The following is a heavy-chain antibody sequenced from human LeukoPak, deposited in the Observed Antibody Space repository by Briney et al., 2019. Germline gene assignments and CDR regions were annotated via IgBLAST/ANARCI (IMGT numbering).Heavy chain of an antibody. D-gene: IGHD6-13*01. CDR3: ARDPQRPLSSLGYFEN. J-gene: IGHJ4*02. CDR2: ISSSGNTI. CDR1: GFTLSNYE. V-gene: IGHV3-48*03. Sequence: PGGSLRLSCAASGFTLSNYERNWVRQAPGKGLEWVSYISSSGNTIYYADSVKGRFTISRDNAKNSVYLQMNSLRAEDTAVYYCARDPQRPLSSLGYFENWGQGTLVTVSS.